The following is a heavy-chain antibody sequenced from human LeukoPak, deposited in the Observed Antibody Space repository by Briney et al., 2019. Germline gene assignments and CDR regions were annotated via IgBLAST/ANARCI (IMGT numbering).Heavy chain of an antibody. CDR3: ARRAGGYSHPYDY. D-gene: IGHD4-23*01. J-gene: IGHJ4*02. CDR1: GLTFSIHW. CDR2: INQDGSDK. V-gene: IGHV3-7*03. Sequence: PGGSLRLSCAASGLTFSIHWMNWVRQAPGKGLECVANINQDGSDKYYVDSVKGRFTISRDNTKNSLYLQMNSLRAEDTAVYYCARRAGGYSHPYDYWGQGILVTVSS.